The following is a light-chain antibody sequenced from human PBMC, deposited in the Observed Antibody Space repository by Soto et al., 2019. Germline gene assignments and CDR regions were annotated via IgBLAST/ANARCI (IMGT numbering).Light chain of an antibody. Sequence: AIRMTQSPSSLSASTGDRVTITCRASQGISSYLAWYQQKPGKAPKLLIYAASTLQSGVPSRFSGSGSGTDFTLTISSLQPEDVATYYCQKYNSAPLTFAGGTKV. J-gene: IGKJ4*01. CDR2: AAS. CDR1: QGISSY. V-gene: IGKV1-8*01. CDR3: QKYNSAPLT.